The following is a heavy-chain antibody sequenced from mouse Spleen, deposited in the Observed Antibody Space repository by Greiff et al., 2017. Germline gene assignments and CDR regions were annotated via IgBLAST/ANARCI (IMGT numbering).Heavy chain of an antibody. CDR3: ARGYYYGMGYY. D-gene: IGHD1-1*01. CDR2: IYPGDGDT. CDR1: GYAFSSSW. Sequence: QVQLQQSGPELVKPGASVKISCKASGYAFSSSWMNWVKQRPGKGLEWIGRIYPGDGDTNYNGKFKGKATLTADKSSSTAYMQLSSLTSEDSAVYFCARGYYYGMGYYWGQGTTLTVSS. J-gene: IGHJ2*01. V-gene: IGHV1-82*01.